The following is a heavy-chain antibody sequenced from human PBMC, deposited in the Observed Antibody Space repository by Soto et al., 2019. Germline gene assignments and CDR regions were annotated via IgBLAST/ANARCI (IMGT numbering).Heavy chain of an antibody. Sequence: GPSVKVSCKASGYTFTSYAMHWVRQAPGQRLEWMGWINAGNGNTKYSQKFQGRVTITRDTSASTAYMELSSLRSEDTAVYYCARPRGYYYYYGMDVWGQGTTVTVSS. CDR2: INAGNGNT. D-gene: IGHD3-10*01. V-gene: IGHV1-3*01. CDR1: GYTFTSYA. J-gene: IGHJ6*02. CDR3: ARPRGYYYYYGMDV.